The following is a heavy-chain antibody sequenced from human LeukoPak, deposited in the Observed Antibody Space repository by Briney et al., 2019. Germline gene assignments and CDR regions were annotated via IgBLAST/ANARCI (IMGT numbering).Heavy chain of an antibody. CDR1: GYSISSGYY. CDR2: IYHSGST. Sequence: PGGSLRLSCAVSGYSISSGYYWGWIRQPPGKGLEWIGSIYHSGSTYYNPSLKSRVTISVDTSKNQFSLKLSSVTAADTAVYYCSRHGLSALDYGDYYSYYMDVWGKGTTVTVSS. V-gene: IGHV4-38-2*01. D-gene: IGHD4-17*01. CDR3: SRHGLSALDYGDYYSYYMDV. J-gene: IGHJ6*03.